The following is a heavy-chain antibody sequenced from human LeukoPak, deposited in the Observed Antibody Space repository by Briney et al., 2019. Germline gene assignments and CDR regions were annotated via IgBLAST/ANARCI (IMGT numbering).Heavy chain of an antibody. Sequence: PGGSLRLSCAASGFTFSNYWMSWVRQAPGKGLEWVANIKQDGSDKYYVDSVKGRFTISRDNAENSLYLQMNSLRAEDTAVYYCARDANWGFDAFDIWGQGTMVTVSS. CDR2: IKQDGSDK. V-gene: IGHV3-7*05. J-gene: IGHJ3*02. CDR3: ARDANWGFDAFDI. CDR1: GFTFSNYW. D-gene: IGHD7-27*01.